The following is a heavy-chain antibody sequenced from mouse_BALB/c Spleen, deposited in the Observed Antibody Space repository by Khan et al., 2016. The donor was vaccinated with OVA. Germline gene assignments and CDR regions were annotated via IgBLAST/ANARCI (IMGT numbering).Heavy chain of an antibody. CDR1: GFSLTSHG. CDR2: IWAGGST. J-gene: IGHJ2*01. V-gene: IGHV2-9*02. Sequence: QVQLKQSGPGLVAPSQSLSITCTVSGFSLTSHGVHWVRQPPGKGLEWLGVIWAGGSTNDNSPLMPRLSISKDSSKSQVFLKMYSLQTDDTAMYYCARNREPDYFDYWGQGTTLTVSS. CDR3: ARNREPDYFDY.